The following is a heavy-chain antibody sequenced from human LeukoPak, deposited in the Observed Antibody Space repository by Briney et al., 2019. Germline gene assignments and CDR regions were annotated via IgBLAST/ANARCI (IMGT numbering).Heavy chain of an antibody. D-gene: IGHD6-13*01. J-gene: IGHJ4*02. Sequence: PSETLSLTCAVYGGSFSGYYWSWIRQPPGKGLEWIGELNHRGSTNYNPSLKSRVTISVDTSKNQFSLKLSSVTAADTAVYYCAAFIAAAGNYYFDYWGQGTLSPSSQ. CDR3: AAFIAAAGNYYFDY. CDR1: GGSFSGYY. V-gene: IGHV4-34*01. CDR2: LNHRGST.